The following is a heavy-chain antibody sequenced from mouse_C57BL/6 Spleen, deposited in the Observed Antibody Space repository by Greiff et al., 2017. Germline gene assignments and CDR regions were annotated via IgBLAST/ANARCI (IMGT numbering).Heavy chain of an antibody. V-gene: IGHV1-59*01. CDR2: IDPSASYT. D-gene: IGHD2-14*01. CDR1: GYTFTSYW. Sequence: QVQLQQPGAELVRPGTSVKLSCKASGYTFTSYWMHWVKQRPGQGLEWIGVIDPSASYTNYNQKFKGKATLTVDTSSSTAYMQLSSLTSEDSAVYYCARIGSNYFDYWGQGTTLTVSS. J-gene: IGHJ2*01. CDR3: ARIGSNYFDY.